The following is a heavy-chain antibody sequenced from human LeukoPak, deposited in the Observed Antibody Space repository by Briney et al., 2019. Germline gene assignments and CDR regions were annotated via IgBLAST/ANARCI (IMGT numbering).Heavy chain of an antibody. Sequence: KPSETLSLTCAVYGGSFSGYYWSWIRQPPGKGLEWIGEINHSGSTNYNPSLKSRVTISVDTSKNQFSPKLSSVTAADTAVYYCASVTSDSGSTPTFMDVWGQGTTVTVSS. D-gene: IGHD1-26*01. CDR1: GGSFSGYY. V-gene: IGHV4-34*01. CDR3: ASVTSDSGSTPTFMDV. CDR2: INHSGST. J-gene: IGHJ6*02.